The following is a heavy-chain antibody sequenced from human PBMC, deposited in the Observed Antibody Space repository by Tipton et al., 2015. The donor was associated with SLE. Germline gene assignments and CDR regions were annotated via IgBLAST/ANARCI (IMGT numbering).Heavy chain of an antibody. CDR3: TRLMVGASTRGFDS. J-gene: IGHJ4*02. CDR1: GGSVNGHY. CDR2: ISSDGEKR. V-gene: IGHV3-11*04. Sequence: LSLTCTVSGGSVNGHYWNWIRQAPGKGLEWVSYISSDGEKRYYGDSVRGRFATSRDDAERSVYLQMDSLRVEDTALYYCTRLMVGASTRGFDSWGQGTLVTVSS. D-gene: IGHD2-8*02.